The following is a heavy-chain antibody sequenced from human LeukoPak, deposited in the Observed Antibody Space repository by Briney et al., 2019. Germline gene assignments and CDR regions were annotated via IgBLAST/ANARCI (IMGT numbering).Heavy chain of an antibody. CDR1: AFTFRSYG. CDR2: IRYHGSDK. V-gene: IGHV3-30*02. D-gene: IGHD3-22*01. Sequence: GGSLRLSCAASAFTFRSYGMHWVRQAPGKGLEWVAFIRYHGSDKYYANSVKDRFTISRDNSKNTLYLQMNSLRAEDTAVYYCAKKWSGDYDSSGVNDAFDIWGQGTMVTVSS. J-gene: IGHJ3*02. CDR3: AKKWSGDYDSSGVNDAFDI.